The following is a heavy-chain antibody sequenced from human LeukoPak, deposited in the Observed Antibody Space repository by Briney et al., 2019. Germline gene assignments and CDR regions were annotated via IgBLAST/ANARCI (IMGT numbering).Heavy chain of an antibody. J-gene: IGHJ4*02. CDR1: GYTFTSYY. Sequence: ASVKVSCKASGYTFTSYYMHWVRQAPGQGLEWMGIINPSGGSTSYAQKFQGRVTMTRDMSTSTVYMELSSLRSEDTAVYYCARDSNIGQWPDYWGQGTLVTVSS. V-gene: IGHV1-46*01. CDR3: ARDSNIGQWPDY. CDR2: INPSGGST. D-gene: IGHD6-19*01.